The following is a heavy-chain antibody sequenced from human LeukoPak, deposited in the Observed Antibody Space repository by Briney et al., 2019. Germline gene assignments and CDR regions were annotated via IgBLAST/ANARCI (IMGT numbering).Heavy chain of an antibody. V-gene: IGHV3-33*08. CDR1: GFTFSNYG. CDR2: IWSDGSTE. Sequence: PGGSLKLSCAASGFTFSNYGMHWVRQAPGKGLEWVAVIWSDGSTEYYADSVKGRFTISRDNSKNTLYLQMNSLRAEDTAVYYCARGYSTGLLSLFDPWGQGTLVTVSS. CDR3: ARGYSTGLLSLFDP. J-gene: IGHJ5*02. D-gene: IGHD6-25*01.